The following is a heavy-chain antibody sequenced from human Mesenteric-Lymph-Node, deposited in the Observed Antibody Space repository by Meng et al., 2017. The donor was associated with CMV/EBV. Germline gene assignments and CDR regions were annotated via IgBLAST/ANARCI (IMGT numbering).Heavy chain of an antibody. J-gene: IGHJ4*02. Sequence: TCAVSGGSIGRNLWWSWFRQPPGKGLEWLGEISHSGDTKYKSSLQSRVTISADMTKNHFSLKLTSVTAADTGVYFCARSPGYWSLDYWGQGILVTVSS. D-gene: IGHD2-8*02. V-gene: IGHV4-4*01. CDR2: ISHSGDT. CDR3: ARSPGYWSLDY. CDR1: GGSIGRNLW.